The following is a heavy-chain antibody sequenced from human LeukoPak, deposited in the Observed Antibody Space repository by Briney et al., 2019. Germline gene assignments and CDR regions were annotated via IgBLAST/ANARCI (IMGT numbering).Heavy chain of an antibody. CDR1: GFTFINYY. Sequence: ASVKVSCKASGFTFINYYMHWVRQAPGQGLEWMGIINPSGGSTSYAQKFQGRVTMTRDTSTSTVYMELSSLRSEDTAVYYCARGIATAGAPFDYWGQGTLVTVSS. J-gene: IGHJ4*02. CDR3: ARGIATAGAPFDY. D-gene: IGHD2-21*02. V-gene: IGHV1-46*01. CDR2: INPSGGST.